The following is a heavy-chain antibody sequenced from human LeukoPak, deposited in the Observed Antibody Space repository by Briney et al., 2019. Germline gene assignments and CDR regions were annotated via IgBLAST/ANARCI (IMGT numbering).Heavy chain of an antibody. D-gene: IGHD3-22*01. J-gene: IGHJ4*02. V-gene: IGHV1-58*01. Sequence: SVKVSCKASGFTFTSSAVQWVRQARGQRLEWIEWIVVGSGNTNYAQKFQERVTITRDMSTSTAYMELSSLRSEDTAVYYCAADNYYDSTRAYWGQGTLVTVSS. CDR2: IVVGSGNT. CDR1: GFTFTSSA. CDR3: AADNYYDSTRAY.